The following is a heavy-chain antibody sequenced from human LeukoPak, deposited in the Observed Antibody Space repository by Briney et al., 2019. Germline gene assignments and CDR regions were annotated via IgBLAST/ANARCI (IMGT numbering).Heavy chain of an antibody. CDR3: AKDLHDYSNSGNLFDY. CDR1: GFTFSSYG. V-gene: IGHV3-30*02. D-gene: IGHD4-11*01. Sequence: PGGSLRLSCAASGFTFSSYGMHWVRQAPGKGLEWVAFIRYDGSNKYYADSVKGRFTTSRDNSKNTLYLQMNSLRAEDTAVYYCAKDLHDYSNSGNLFDYWGQGTLVTVSS. CDR2: IRYDGSNK. J-gene: IGHJ4*02.